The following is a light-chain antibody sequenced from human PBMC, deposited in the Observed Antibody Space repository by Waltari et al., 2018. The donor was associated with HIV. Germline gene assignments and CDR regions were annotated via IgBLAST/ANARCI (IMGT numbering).Light chain of an antibody. CDR2: GAS. V-gene: IGKV3-15*01. CDR1: QSIGSR. J-gene: IGKJ2*01. Sequence: EIVMTQSPPTLSVSPGERATLSCRASQSIGSRLAWYQQKPGQAPRLLIYGASTRATGIPARISGSGSGTDFTLTISSLQSEDVAVYYCQQYNSWPPYTFGQGTKLEIK. CDR3: QQYNSWPPYT.